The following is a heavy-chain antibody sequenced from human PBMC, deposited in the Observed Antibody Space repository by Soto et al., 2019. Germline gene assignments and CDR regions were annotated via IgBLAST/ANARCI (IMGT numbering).Heavy chain of an antibody. CDR1: GGSISSDY. CDR2: IYYSGST. J-gene: IGHJ6*02. Sequence: TSETLSLTCTVSGGSISSDYWSWIREPPGKGLEWIGYIYYSGSTNYNPSLKSRVTISVDTSKNQFSLKLSSVTAADTAVYYCARDLSSGWYYYGMDVWGQGTTVTVSS. V-gene: IGHV4-59*01. CDR3: ARDLSSGWYYYGMDV. D-gene: IGHD6-19*01.